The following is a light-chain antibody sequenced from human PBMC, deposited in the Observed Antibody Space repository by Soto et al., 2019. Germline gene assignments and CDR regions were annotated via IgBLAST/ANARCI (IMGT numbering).Light chain of an antibody. Sequence: EIVMTQSPLSLYVTPGESASISCRSSQSLLHSNGNSYFDWYLQKPGQSPQLLIYLGSNRASGVXDXSSGSGSGTDFTLKISRVEAEDVGVYYCMQALQTPLTFGQGTRLEIK. V-gene: IGKV2-28*01. CDR1: QSLLHSNGNSY. CDR3: MQALQTPLT. J-gene: IGKJ5*01. CDR2: LGS.